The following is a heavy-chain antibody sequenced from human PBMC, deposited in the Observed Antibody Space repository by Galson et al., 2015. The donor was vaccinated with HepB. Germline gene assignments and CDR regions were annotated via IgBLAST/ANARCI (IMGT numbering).Heavy chain of an antibody. CDR1: GYTFSTYY. Sequence: SVKVSCKASGYTFSTYYIHWVRQAPGQGLEWMGIINPSGGRTTYAQKFQDRVTMTRDTSTSPVYVELSSLRSEDTAVYYCATIRVGYCITTSCKADDFDIWGQGTMVTVSS. CDR2: INPSGGRT. CDR3: ATIRVGYCITTSCKADDFDI. J-gene: IGHJ3*02. V-gene: IGHV1-46*01. D-gene: IGHD2-2*01.